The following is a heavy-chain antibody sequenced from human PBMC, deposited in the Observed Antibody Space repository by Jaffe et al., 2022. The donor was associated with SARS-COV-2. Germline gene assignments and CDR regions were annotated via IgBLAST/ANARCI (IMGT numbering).Heavy chain of an antibody. D-gene: IGHD6-19*01. J-gene: IGHJ3*02. Sequence: EVQLVESGGGLVQPGGSLRLSCAASGFTFSDHYMDWVRQAPGKGLEWVGRTRNKANSYTTEYAASVKGRFTISRDDSKNSLYLQMNSLKTEDTAVYYCAREAMVMGIAVADDAFDIWGQGTMVTVSS. CDR2: TRNKANSYTT. CDR1: GFTFSDHY. V-gene: IGHV3-72*01. CDR3: AREAMVMGIAVADDAFDI.